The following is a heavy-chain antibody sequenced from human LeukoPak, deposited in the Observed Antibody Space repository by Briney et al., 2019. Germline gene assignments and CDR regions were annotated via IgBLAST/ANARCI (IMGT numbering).Heavy chain of an antibody. D-gene: IGHD3-22*01. J-gene: IGHJ4*02. Sequence: GGSLRLSCAASGFTFSSYWMSLVRQAPGKGLEWVANIKQDGSEKYYVDSVKGRFTISRDNAKNSLYLQMNSLRAEDTAVYYCARSTARGYYDSSGYYSWGQGTLVTVSS. CDR2: IKQDGSEK. CDR1: GFTFSSYW. V-gene: IGHV3-7*01. CDR3: ARSTARGYYDSSGYYS.